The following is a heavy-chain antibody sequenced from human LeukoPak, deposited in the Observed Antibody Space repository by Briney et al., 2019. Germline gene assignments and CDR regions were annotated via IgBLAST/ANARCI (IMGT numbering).Heavy chain of an antibody. V-gene: IGHV4-39*01. CDR2: IYHSGST. Sequence: SETLSLTCTVSGGSISSSSYYWGWIRQPPGKGLEWIGSIYHSGSTYYNPSLKSRVTISVDASKNQFSLKLSSVTAADTAVYYCASYGLKDAFDIWGQGTMVTVSS. D-gene: IGHD4-17*01. CDR1: GGSISSSSYY. J-gene: IGHJ3*02. CDR3: ASYGLKDAFDI.